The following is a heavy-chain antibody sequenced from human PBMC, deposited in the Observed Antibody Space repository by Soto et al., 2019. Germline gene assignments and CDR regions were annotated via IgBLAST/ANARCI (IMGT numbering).Heavy chain of an antibody. D-gene: IGHD5-18*01. CDR1: GYLFSSYD. Sequence: QVHLLQSGAEVKKPGASVKVSCTASGYLFSSYDVNWVRQASGQGLEWVGWMNPHSGNTAYAQKFQGRVTMTRKTSTTTAYMELSSLRSEDTALYYCARDQFGRYRYGPPLFESWGQGTPDTVSS. CDR3: ARDQFGRYRYGPPLFES. J-gene: IGHJ4*02. CDR2: MNPHSGNT. V-gene: IGHV1-8*01.